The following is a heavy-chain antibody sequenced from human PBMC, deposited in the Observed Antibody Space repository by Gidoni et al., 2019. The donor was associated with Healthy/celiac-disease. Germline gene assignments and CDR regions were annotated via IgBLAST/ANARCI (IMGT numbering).Heavy chain of an antibody. D-gene: IGHD3-3*01. CDR3: ARTRDAITIFGVRDYYYGMDV. CDR2: IHHSGST. Sequence: QVQLQQWGAGLLKPSETLSLTCAVYGGSFSGYYWSWIRQPPGKGLEWIREIHHSGSTNYNPSLKSRVTISVDTSKNQFSLKLSSVTAADTAVYYCARTRDAITIFGVRDYYYGMDVLGQGTTVTVSS. V-gene: IGHV4-34*01. J-gene: IGHJ6*02. CDR1: GGSFSGYY.